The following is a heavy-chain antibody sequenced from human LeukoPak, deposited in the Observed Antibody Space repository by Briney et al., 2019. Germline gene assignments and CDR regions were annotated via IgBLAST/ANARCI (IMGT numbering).Heavy chain of an antibody. Sequence: GGSLRLSCAASGFTFSSYGMHWVRQAPGKGLEWVAVISYDEGNKYYADFVKGRFTISRDNSKNTLYLQMNSLRAEDTAVYYCANRGNYGAGGWFDPWGQGTLVTVSS. CDR2: ISYDEGNK. J-gene: IGHJ5*02. V-gene: IGHV3-33*05. D-gene: IGHD4-17*01. CDR1: GFTFSSYG. CDR3: ANRGNYGAGGWFDP.